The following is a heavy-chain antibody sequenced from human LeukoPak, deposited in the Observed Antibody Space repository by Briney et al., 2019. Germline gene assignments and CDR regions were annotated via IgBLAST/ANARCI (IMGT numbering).Heavy chain of an antibody. CDR3: ARARILWFGDFDY. Sequence: PGGSLRLSCAASGLTFSSYWMSWVRQAPGKGLEWVANIKQDGSEKHYVDSVKGRFTISRDNAKNSLYLQMNSLRAEDTAVYYCARARILWFGDFDYWGQGTLVTVSS. J-gene: IGHJ4*02. D-gene: IGHD3-10*01. V-gene: IGHV3-7*01. CDR2: IKQDGSEK. CDR1: GLTFSSYW.